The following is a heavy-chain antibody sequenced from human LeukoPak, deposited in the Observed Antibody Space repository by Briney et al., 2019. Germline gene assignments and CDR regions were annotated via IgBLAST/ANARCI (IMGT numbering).Heavy chain of an antibody. D-gene: IGHD3-22*01. Sequence: ASVKVSCKASGYTFTGYYMHWVRQAPGQGLEWMGWINPNSGGTNYAQKFQGRVTMTRDTSISTAYMELSRLRSDDTAVYYCARVYYCDSSGYYYGAFDIWGQGTMVTVSS. CDR2: INPNSGGT. CDR3: ARVYYCDSSGYYYGAFDI. V-gene: IGHV1-2*02. CDR1: GYTFTGYY. J-gene: IGHJ3*02.